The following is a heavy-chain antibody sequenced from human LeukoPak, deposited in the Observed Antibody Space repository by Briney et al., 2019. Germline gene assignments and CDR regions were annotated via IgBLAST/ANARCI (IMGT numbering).Heavy chain of an antibody. V-gene: IGHV3-66*01. D-gene: IGHD3-10*01. Sequence: GGSLRLSCAASGFTFDDYAMHWVRQAPGKGLEWVSVIYSGGSTYYADSVKGRFTISRDNSKNTLYLQMNSLRAEDTAVYYCARSLLLTMVRGVTHFDYWGQGTLVTVSS. CDR2: IYSGGST. J-gene: IGHJ4*02. CDR1: GFTFDDYA. CDR3: ARSLLLTMVRGVTHFDY.